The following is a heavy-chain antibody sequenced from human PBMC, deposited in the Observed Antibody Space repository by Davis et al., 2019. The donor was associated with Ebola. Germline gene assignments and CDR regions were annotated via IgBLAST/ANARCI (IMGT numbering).Heavy chain of an antibody. V-gene: IGHV3-7*01. D-gene: IGHD3-16*01. CDR3: ATAGEVRGWGEFVDY. J-gene: IGHJ4*02. CDR1: GFTFSGYW. Sequence: GESLKISCAASGFTFSGYWMNWVRQAPGKGLELVANIKQDGSDKYDVDSVKGRFTISRDNAKNSLYLQMNSLRVEDTAVYYCATAGEVRGWGEFVDYWGQGVPVTVSS. CDR2: IKQDGSDK.